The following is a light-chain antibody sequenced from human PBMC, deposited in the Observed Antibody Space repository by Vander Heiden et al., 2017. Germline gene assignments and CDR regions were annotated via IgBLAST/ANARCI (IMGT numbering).Light chain of an antibody. CDR1: NIGRKS. CDR2: DDS. J-gene: IGLJ3*02. Sequence: SYVLTQPPSVSVAPGQTARITCGGNNIGRKSVHWYQQKPGQAPVLVVYDDSDRTSGTPERCAGSNAGNTATLTISRVEAGDEADYYCHVWDRSSDHWVFGGGTKLTVL. CDR3: HVWDRSSDHWV. V-gene: IGLV3-21*02.